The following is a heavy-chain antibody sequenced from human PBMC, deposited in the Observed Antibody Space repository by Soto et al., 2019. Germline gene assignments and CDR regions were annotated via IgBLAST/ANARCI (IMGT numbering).Heavy chain of an antibody. V-gene: IGHV4-59*08. CDR3: AIHVYESDNGDNNWFGS. Sequence: QVQLQESGPGLLKPSETLSLTCTVSGGSISSHYWSWIRQPPGKRLEWIGYVHNSGSTNYNPSLKSRVTTAVDTSKNQFSLRLSSVTAAATAVYYCAIHVYESDNGDNNWFGSWGQGILVTVSS. CDR2: VHNSGST. CDR1: GGSISSHY. D-gene: IGHD2-21*02. J-gene: IGHJ5*01.